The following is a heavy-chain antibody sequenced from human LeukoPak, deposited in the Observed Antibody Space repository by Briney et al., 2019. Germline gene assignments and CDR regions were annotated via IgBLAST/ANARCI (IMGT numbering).Heavy chain of an antibody. D-gene: IGHD2-2*01. CDR2: IISIFGIA. CDR1: GGTFSSYA. J-gene: IGHJ4*02. Sequence: EASVKVSCKASGGTFSSYAISWVRQAPGQGLEWMGRIISIFGIANYAQKFQGRVTITADKSTSTAYMELSSLRSEDTAVYYCASSKDIVVVPAAAPGALDYWGQGTLVTVSS. CDR3: ASSKDIVVVPAAAPGALDY. V-gene: IGHV1-69*04.